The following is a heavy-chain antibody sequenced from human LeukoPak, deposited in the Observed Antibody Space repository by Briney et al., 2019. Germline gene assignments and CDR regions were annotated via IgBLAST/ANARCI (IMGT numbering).Heavy chain of an antibody. CDR3: ARDRSIAAETAGY. Sequence: ASVTVSFKGSGYTFTVYYMHWVGQAPGQGLEGMGWINPNSGGTNYAQKFQGRVTMTRDTSISTAYMELSRLRSDDTAVYYCARDRSIAAETAGYWGQGTLVTVSS. V-gene: IGHV1-2*02. CDR2: INPNSGGT. CDR1: GYTFTVYY. J-gene: IGHJ4*02. D-gene: IGHD6-13*01.